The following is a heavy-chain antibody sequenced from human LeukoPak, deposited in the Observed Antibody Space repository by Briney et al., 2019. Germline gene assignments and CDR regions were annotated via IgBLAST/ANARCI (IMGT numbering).Heavy chain of an antibody. Sequence: GGSLRLSCAASGFTLNNYSMNWVRQAPGKGLEWVSYISTSSSTRYYADSVKGRFTISRDNAMNSLYLQMNSLRAEDTVVYYCARTRDPSTYYYFYMDVWGKGTTVTVSS. CDR3: ARTRDPSTYYYFYMDV. CDR2: ISTSSSTR. V-gene: IGHV3-48*04. D-gene: IGHD1-1*01. J-gene: IGHJ6*03. CDR1: GFTLNNYS.